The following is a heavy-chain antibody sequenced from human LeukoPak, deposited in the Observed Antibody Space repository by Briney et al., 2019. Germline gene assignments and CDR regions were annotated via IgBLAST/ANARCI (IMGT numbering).Heavy chain of an antibody. Sequence: PGGSLRLSCAASGFTFGDYAMHWVRQAPGKGLEWVSLVSGDDHTTYYADSVRGRFIISSHNSKNSLYLQMNSLRTEDTAFYYCAKDIGERGYSVHWGQGTLVTVPS. CDR2: VSGDDHTT. J-gene: IGHJ4*02. D-gene: IGHD5/OR15-5a*01. CDR1: GFTFGDYA. V-gene: IGHV3-43*02. CDR3: AKDIGERGYSVH.